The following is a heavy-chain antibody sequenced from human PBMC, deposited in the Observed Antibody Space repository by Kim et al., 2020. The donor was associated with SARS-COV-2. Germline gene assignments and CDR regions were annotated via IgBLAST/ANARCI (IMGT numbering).Heavy chain of an antibody. D-gene: IGHD2-21*01. CDR2: VIPMVGIT. J-gene: IGHJ4*02. CDR1: GGTFSSYD. V-gene: IGHV1-69*04. CDR3: ARGAGDGFNLPY. Sequence: SVKVSCEASGGTFSSYDVSWVRQAPGLGLEWMGRVIPMVGITKTAQKFQGRITITADESPGIVYMELSGLTSEDTGVYYCARGAGDGFNLPYWGQGTLVTVSS.